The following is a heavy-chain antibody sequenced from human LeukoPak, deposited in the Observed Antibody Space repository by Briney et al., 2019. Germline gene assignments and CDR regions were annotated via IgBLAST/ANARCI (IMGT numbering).Heavy chain of an antibody. CDR1: GYTFTGYY. CDR3: ARLSSHYGDYKVDP. Sequence: ASVKVSCKASGYTFTGYYIHWVRQAPGQGLEWMGGINPNSGGTDYAQKFQGRVTMTRDTSISTAYMELSSLRSEDTAVYYCARLSSHYGDYKVDPWGQGTLVTVSS. CDR2: INPNSGGT. D-gene: IGHD4-17*01. J-gene: IGHJ5*02. V-gene: IGHV1-2*02.